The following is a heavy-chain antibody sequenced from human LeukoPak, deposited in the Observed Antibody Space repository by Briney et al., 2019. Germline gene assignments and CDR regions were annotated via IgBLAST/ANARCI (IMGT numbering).Heavy chain of an antibody. CDR3: AREWAAMVYLDY. D-gene: IGHD5-18*01. CDR2: IYTSGST. J-gene: IGHJ4*02. V-gene: IGHV4-61*02. Sequence: PSETLSLTCTVSGGSISGGSYYWSWIRQPAGKGLEWIGRIYTSGSTNYNPSLKSRVTISLDTSKNQFSLKLSSVTAADTVVYYCAREWAAMVYLDYWGQGTLVTVSS. CDR1: GGSISGGSYY.